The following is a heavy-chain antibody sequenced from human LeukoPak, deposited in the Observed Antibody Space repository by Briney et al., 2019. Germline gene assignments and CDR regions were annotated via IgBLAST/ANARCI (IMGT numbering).Heavy chain of an antibody. D-gene: IGHD2-2*01. V-gene: IGHV3-21*01. CDR3: AREGPDCGSTRCYVDN. CDR2: ISSSGAYL. CDR1: GFTFSDYY. J-gene: IGHJ4*02. Sequence: SGGSLRLSCAASGFTFSDYYMNWVRQAPGKGLEWVSSISSSGAYLYYADSVKGRFTISRDNAKNSLYLQMDSLRAEDTAVYFCAREGPDCGSTRCYVDNWGQGTLVAVSS.